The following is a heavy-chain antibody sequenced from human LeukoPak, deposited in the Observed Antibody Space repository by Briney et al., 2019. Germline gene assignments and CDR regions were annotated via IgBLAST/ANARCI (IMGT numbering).Heavy chain of an antibody. CDR3: ASWFGELWFDY. D-gene: IGHD3-10*01. V-gene: IGHV4-39*07. J-gene: IGHJ4*02. CDR1: GGSISSSDYY. Sequence: SETLSLTCTVSGGSISSSDYYWGWIRQPPGRGLEWIGGMYYTGSTNYNPSLKSRVTTSVDTSKNQFSLKLSSVTAADTAVYYCASWFGELWFDYWGQGTLVTVSS. CDR2: MYYTGST.